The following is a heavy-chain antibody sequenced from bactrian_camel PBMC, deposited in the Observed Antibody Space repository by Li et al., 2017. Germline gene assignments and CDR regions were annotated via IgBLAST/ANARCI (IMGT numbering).Heavy chain of an antibody. J-gene: IGHJ7*01. D-gene: IGHD2*01. V-gene: IGHV3S55*01. CDR2: IDSNGVT. Sequence: QVQLVESGGGSVQAGGSLRLSCTASGSASGRYCMGWFRQAPGKEREPVAHIDSNGVTKYADSVKGRFTVSQDAAKKTLYLQVDSLKPEDTAMYYCAAVESGLIETTYCGGRGVGPHYGMDYWGKGTQVTVS. CDR1: GSASGRYC.